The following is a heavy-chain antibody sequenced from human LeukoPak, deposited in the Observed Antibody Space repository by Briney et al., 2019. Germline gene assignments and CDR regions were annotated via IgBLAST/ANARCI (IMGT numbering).Heavy chain of an antibody. V-gene: IGHV4-59*01. CDR1: GGSISSYY. Sequence: SETLSLTCTVSGGSISSYYWTWIRQPPGKGLEWIGYIYYTGSTNYNPSLKSRVTISVDTCKNQLSLKLSSVTAADTAVYYCARGKPATDLDYWGQGTLVTVSS. CDR3: ARGKPATDLDY. J-gene: IGHJ4*02. CDR2: IYYTGST. D-gene: IGHD2-2*01.